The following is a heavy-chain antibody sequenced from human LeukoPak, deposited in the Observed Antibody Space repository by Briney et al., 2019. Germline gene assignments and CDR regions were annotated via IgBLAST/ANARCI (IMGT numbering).Heavy chain of an antibody. J-gene: IGHJ4*02. D-gene: IGHD4-17*01. CDR2: ISAYNGNT. CDR3: ARSHHATTVTTGDY. Sequence: HRASMKVSCKASGYTFTSYGISWVRQAPGQGLEWMGWISAYNGNTNYAQKLQGRVTMTTDTSTSTAYMELRSLRSDDTAVYYCARSHHATTVTTGDYWGQGTLVTVSS. CDR1: GYTFTSYG. V-gene: IGHV1-18*01.